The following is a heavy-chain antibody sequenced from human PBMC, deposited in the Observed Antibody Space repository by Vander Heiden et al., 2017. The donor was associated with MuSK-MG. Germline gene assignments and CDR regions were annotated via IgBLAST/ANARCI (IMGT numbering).Heavy chain of an antibody. D-gene: IGHD6-13*01. Sequence: QVQLVESGGGLVKPGGSLRLSCAASGFTFSDYYMSWIRQAPGKGLEWVSYIGSSGGTTYYADSVKGRFTISRDNAKNSLSLQMNSLRAEDTAVYYCARDKSWLSDPGQLDYWGQGTLVTVSS. CDR2: IGSSGGTT. J-gene: IGHJ4*02. CDR1: GFTFSDYY. CDR3: ARDKSWLSDPGQLDY. V-gene: IGHV3-11*04.